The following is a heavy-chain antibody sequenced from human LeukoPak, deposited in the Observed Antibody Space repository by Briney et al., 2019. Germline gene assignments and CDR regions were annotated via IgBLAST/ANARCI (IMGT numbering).Heavy chain of an antibody. J-gene: IGHJ6*03. CDR3: AKELGYCSSTSCYIYMDV. CDR2: ISGSGGST. Sequence: GGSLRLSCAASGFTFSSYSMSWVRQAPGKGLEWVSGISGSGGSTYYADSVKGRFTISRDNSKNTLYLQMNSLRAEDTAIYYCAKELGYCSSTSCYIYMDVWGKGTTVTVSS. V-gene: IGHV3-23*01. D-gene: IGHD2-2*02. CDR1: GFTFSSYS.